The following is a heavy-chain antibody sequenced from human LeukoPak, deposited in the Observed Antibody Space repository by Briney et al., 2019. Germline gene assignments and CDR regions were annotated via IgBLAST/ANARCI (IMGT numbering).Heavy chain of an antibody. J-gene: IGHJ6*02. CDR3: AGAMIAAAGTEYYYYGMDV. CDR1: GGTFSSYA. D-gene: IGHD6-13*01. Sequence: SVKVSCKASGGTFSSYAISWVRQAPGQGLEWMGRIIPILGIANYAQKFQGRVTITADKSTSTAYMELSSLGSEDTAVYYCAGAMIAAAGTEYYYYGMDVWGQGTTVTVSS. CDR2: IIPILGIA. V-gene: IGHV1-69*04.